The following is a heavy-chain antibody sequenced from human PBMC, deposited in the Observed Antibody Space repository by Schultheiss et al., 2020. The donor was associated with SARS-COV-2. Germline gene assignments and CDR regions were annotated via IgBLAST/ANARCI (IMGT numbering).Heavy chain of an antibody. Sequence: ASVKVSCKASGYTFTGYYMHWVRQAPGQGLEWMGWISAYNGNTNYAQKFQGRVTITADESTSTAYMELSSLRSEDTAVYYCARGAPPGDGDYWGQGTLVTVSS. J-gene: IGHJ4*02. CDR1: GYTFTGYY. D-gene: IGHD7-27*01. CDR2: ISAYNGNT. V-gene: IGHV1-18*04. CDR3: ARGAPPGDGDY.